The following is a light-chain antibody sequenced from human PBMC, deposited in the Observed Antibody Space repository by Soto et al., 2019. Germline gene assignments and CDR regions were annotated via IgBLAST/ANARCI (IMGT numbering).Light chain of an antibody. CDR3: AAWDDSLNAFYV. Sequence: QSVLTQPPSASGTPGQRGTISCSGSSSNIGSNTVNWYQQLPGTAPKLLIYSNNQRPSGVPDRFSGSKSGTSASLAISGLKSEDEADYYCAAWDDSLNAFYVFGTGTKLTVL. CDR1: SSNIGSNT. CDR2: SNN. V-gene: IGLV1-44*01. J-gene: IGLJ1*01.